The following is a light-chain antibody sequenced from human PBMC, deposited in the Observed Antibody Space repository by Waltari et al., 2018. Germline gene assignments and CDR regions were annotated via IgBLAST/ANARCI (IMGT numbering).Light chain of an antibody. CDR1: SSAACVYNY. J-gene: IGLJ3*02. CDR2: EVS. Sequence: QSALTQPASVSGSPGQSISIPCTGTSSAACVYNYVFWYQQYPGKAPKLMIYEVSNRPSGVSNRFSGSKSDNTASLTISGLQAEDEADYYCSSYTSSSTWVFGGGTKLTVL. V-gene: IGLV2-14*01. CDR3: SSYTSSSTWV.